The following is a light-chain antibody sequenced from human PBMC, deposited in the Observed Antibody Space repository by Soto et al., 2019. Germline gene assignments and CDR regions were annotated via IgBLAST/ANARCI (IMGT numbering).Light chain of an antibody. J-gene: IGKJ4*01. V-gene: IGKV4-1*01. CDR2: WAS. Sequence: DIVMTQSPDSLAVSLGERATINCKSSQSVLYSSNNKNYLAWYQQKPGQPPKLLIYWASTRESGVPDRFSGSGSGTEFTLTISSLQAKDEAVYYCQQYYSTPLTFGGGTKVEIK. CDR1: QSVLYSSNNKNY. CDR3: QQYYSTPLT.